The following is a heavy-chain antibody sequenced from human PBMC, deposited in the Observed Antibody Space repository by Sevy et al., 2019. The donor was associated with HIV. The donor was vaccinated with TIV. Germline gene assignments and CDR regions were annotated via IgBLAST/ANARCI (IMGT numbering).Heavy chain of an antibody. J-gene: IGHJ4*02. CDR3: ARGRGAYFDY. Sequence: GGSLRLACAASGFTFSSYDMHWVRQATGKGLEWVSAIGTAGDTYYPGSVKGRFTISRENAKNSLYLQMNSLKAGDTAVYYCARGRGAYFDYWGQGTLVTVSS. D-gene: IGHD3-16*01. CDR2: IGTAGDT. CDR1: GFTFSSYD. V-gene: IGHV3-13*01.